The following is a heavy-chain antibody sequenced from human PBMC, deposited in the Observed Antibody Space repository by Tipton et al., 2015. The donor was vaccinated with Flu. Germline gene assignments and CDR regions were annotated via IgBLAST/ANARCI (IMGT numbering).Heavy chain of an antibody. CDR1: GGSISSYY. J-gene: IGHJ4*02. Sequence: LRLSCTVSGGSISSYYWSWIRQPPGKGLEWIGYIYYSGSTNYNPSLKSRVTISVDTSKNQFSLKLSSVTAADTAVYYCARAYSSSGYFDYWGQGTLVTVSS. V-gene: IGHV4-59*01. D-gene: IGHD6-6*01. CDR3: ARAYSSSGYFDY. CDR2: IYYSGST.